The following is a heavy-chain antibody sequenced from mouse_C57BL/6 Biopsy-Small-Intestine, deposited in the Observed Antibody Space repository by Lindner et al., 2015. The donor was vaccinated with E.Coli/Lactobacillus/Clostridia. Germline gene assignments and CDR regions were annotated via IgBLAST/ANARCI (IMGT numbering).Heavy chain of an antibody. CDR1: GYTFTRYW. J-gene: IGHJ3*01. Sequence: VQREESGAELVKPGASVKMSCKASGYTFTRYWITWVKQRPGQGLEWIGDIYPGSGSTNYNEKFKREATLTVDTSSSTTYMQLSSLTSEDSAVYYCALYDYDEGIASWGQGTLVTVSA. D-gene: IGHD2-4*01. CDR3: ALYDYDEGIAS. V-gene: IGHV1-55*01. CDR2: IYPGSGST.